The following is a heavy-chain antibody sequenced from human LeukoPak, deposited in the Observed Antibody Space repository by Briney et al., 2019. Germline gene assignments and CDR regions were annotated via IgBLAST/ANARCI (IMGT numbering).Heavy chain of an antibody. Sequence: GGSLRLSCAASGSTLDDYAMHWVRQAPGKGLEWVSGISWDSDYIGYADSVKGRFTISRDNAKNALYLEMNSPRPEDTALYFCAKGRGFENYYYYGMDVWGQGTTVTVSS. V-gene: IGHV3-9*01. CDR1: GSTLDDYA. CDR3: AKGRGFENYYYYGMDV. D-gene: IGHD6-25*01. CDR2: ISWDSDYI. J-gene: IGHJ6*02.